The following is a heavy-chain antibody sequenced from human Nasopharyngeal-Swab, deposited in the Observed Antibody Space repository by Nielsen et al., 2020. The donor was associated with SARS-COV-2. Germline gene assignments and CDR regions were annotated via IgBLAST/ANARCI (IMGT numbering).Heavy chain of an antibody. CDR2: ISAYNGNT. J-gene: IGHJ4*02. CDR3: ARESSIAVAGAIFDY. Sequence: ASVKVSCKASGYTFTSYGIRWVRQAPGQGLEWMGWISAYNGNTNYAQKLQGRVTMTTDTSTSTAYMELRSLRSDDTAVYYCARESSIAVAGAIFDYWGQGTLVTVSS. D-gene: IGHD6-19*01. V-gene: IGHV1-18*01. CDR1: GYTFTSYG.